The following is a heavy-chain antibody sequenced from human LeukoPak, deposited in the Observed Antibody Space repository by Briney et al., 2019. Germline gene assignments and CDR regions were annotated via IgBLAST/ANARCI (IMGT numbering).Heavy chain of an antibody. CDR2: IKQDGKAK. V-gene: IGHV3-7*01. D-gene: IGHD3-16*01. J-gene: IGHJ4*02. CDR1: GITLSSYY. CDR3: AGALAGGLEFTFAY. Sequence: GGSLRLSCAASGITLSSYYMSWVRQAPGKGLEWVANIKQDGKAKYYVDSVKGRFTISRDKAKNSLHMQMNSLRAEDTAVYFCAGALAGGLEFTFAYWGQGVLVTVSS.